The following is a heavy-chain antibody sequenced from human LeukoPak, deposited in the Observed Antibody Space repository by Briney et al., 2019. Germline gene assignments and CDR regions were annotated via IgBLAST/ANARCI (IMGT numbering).Heavy chain of an antibody. D-gene: IGHD5-18*01. CDR3: ARGGGYNYGYDY. CDR1: GFTVTSNY. J-gene: IGHJ4*02. V-gene: IGHV3-66*02. CDR2: IYSGGST. Sequence: GGSLRLSCAASGFTVTSNYMSWVRQAPGKGLEWVSGIYSGGSTYYADSVKGRFTISRDNSKNTLYLQMNSLRVEDTAVYYCARGGGYNYGYDYWGQGTLVTVSS.